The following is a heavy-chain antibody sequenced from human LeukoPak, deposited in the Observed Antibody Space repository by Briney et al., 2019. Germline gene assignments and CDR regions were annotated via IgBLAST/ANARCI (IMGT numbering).Heavy chain of an antibody. CDR1: GFTFDDYG. CDR3: ARETARYYYDSSGYPDY. J-gene: IGHJ4*02. V-gene: IGHV3-20*04. D-gene: IGHD3-22*01. Sequence: GGSLRLSCAASGFTFDDYGMSWVRQAPGKGLEWVSGINWNGGGTGYADSVKGRFTISRDNAKNSLYLQMNSLRAKDTALYYCARETARYYYDSSGYPDYWGQGTLVTVSS. CDR2: INWNGGGT.